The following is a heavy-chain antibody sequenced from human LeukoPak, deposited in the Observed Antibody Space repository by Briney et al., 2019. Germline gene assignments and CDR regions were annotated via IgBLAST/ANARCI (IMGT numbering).Heavy chain of an antibody. CDR2: INHSGST. J-gene: IGHJ4*02. CDR1: GGSFSGYY. CDR3: ARAHSSGYYY. Sequence: SETLSLTCAVYGGSFSGYYWSWIRQPPGKGLEWIGEINHSGSTSYNPSLKSRVTISVDTSKNQFSLKLSSVTAADTAVYYCARAHSSGYYYWGQGTLVTVSS. D-gene: IGHD3-22*01. V-gene: IGHV4-34*01.